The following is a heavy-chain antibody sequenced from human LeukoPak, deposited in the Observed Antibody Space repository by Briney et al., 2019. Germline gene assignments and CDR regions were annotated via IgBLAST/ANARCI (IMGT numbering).Heavy chain of an antibody. CDR1: GFTFSSYS. V-gene: IGHV3-21*01. CDR2: ISSSSSYI. D-gene: IGHD3-22*01. Sequence: GGSLRLSCAASGFTFSSYSMNWVRQAPGKGLEWVSSISSSSSYIYYADSVKGRFTISRDNAKNSLYLQMNSLRAEDTAVYYCARDVPYYYDSSGYSDAFDIWGQGTMVTVSS. J-gene: IGHJ3*02. CDR3: ARDVPYYYDSSGYSDAFDI.